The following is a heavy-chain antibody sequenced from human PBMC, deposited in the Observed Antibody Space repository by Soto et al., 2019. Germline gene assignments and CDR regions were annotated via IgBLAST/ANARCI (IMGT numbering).Heavy chain of an antibody. Sequence: PGGSLILSCAASGFTFSDYYMSWIRQAPGKGLEWVSYISSSGSTIYYADSVKGRFTISRDNAKNSLYLQMNSLRAEDTAVYYCARVDTMIVVVRATDVGAFDIWGQGTMVTVSS. J-gene: IGHJ3*02. CDR1: GFTFSDYY. V-gene: IGHV3-11*01. CDR2: ISSSGSTI. D-gene: IGHD3-22*01. CDR3: ARVDTMIVVVRATDVGAFDI.